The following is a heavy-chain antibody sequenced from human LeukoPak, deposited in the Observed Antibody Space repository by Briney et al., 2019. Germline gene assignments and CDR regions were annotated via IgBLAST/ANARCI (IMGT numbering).Heavy chain of an antibody. D-gene: IGHD1-26*01. CDR2: IYHSGST. J-gene: IGHJ4*02. CDR3: ARQSFAPFQVGPETPIES. Sequence: SETLSLTCAVSSGSISSNNWWSWVRQPPGRGLDWIGEIYHSGSTNYNPSLKSRVTISVDTSKNQFSLKLSSVTAADTAVYYCARQSFAPFQVGPETPIESWGQGTLVTVSS. V-gene: IGHV4-4*02. CDR1: SGSISSNNW.